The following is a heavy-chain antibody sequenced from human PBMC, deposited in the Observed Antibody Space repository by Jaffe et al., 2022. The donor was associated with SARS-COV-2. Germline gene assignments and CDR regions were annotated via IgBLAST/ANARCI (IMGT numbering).Heavy chain of an antibody. V-gene: IGHV4-39*01. CDR2: IYYSGST. CDR3: ARHQFTYYYDP. D-gene: IGHD3-22*01. Sequence: QLQLQESGPGLVKPSETLSLTCTVSGGSISSSSYYWGWIRQPPGKGLEWIGSIYYSGSTYYNPSLKSRVTISVDTSKNQFSLKLSSVTAADTAVYYCARHQFTYYYDPWGQGTLVTVSS. J-gene: IGHJ5*02. CDR1: GGSISSSSYY.